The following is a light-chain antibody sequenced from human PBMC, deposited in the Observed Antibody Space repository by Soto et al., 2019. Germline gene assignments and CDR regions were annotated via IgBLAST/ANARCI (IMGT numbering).Light chain of an antibody. Sequence: DIQMTQSPSTLSASVGDRVTITCRASQSISSWLAWYQQKPGKAPKLLIYKSSSLESGVPARFSGSGSGTEFTLTISSLQPDDFVTYYCQQYNSYPYTVGQGTKLEIK. CDR2: KSS. CDR1: QSISSW. CDR3: QQYNSYPYT. V-gene: IGKV1-5*03. J-gene: IGKJ2*01.